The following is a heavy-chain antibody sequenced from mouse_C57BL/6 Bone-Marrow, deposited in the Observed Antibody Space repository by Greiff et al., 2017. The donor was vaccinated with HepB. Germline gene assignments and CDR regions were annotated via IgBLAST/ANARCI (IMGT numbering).Heavy chain of an antibody. CDR3: AISLYYYGSSSPFDY. D-gene: IGHD1-1*01. CDR2: IHPSDSDT. Sequence: QVQLQQPGAELVKPGASVKVSCKASGYTFTSYWMHWVKQRPGQGLEWIGRIHPSDSDTNYNQKFKGKATLTVDKSSSTAYMQLSSPTSEDSAVYYCAISLYYYGSSSPFDYWGQGTTLTVSS. J-gene: IGHJ2*01. CDR1: GYTFTSYW. V-gene: IGHV1-74*01.